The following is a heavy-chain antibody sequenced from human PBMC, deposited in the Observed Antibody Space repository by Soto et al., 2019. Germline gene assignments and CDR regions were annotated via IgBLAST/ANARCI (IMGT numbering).Heavy chain of an antibody. V-gene: IGHV3-23*01. CDR1: GFTFSSYA. Sequence: GGSLRLSCAASGFTFSSYAMSWVRQAPGKGLEWVSAISGSGGSTYYADSVKGRFTITRDNSKNTLYLQMNSLRAEDTAVYYCAKDLVVIRTFDYWGQGTLVTVSS. CDR2: ISGSGGST. D-gene: IGHD2-21*01. J-gene: IGHJ4*02. CDR3: AKDLVVIRTFDY.